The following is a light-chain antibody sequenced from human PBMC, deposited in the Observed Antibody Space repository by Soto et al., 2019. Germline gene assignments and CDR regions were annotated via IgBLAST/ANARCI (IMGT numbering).Light chain of an antibody. Sequence: LTQSPATLSLSPGERATLSCRASPSVTNYLAWYQQKPGPAPRLVIYGAFNRATGIPARFSGSGSGTDFTLTISSLEPEDFAVYYCQQRNIWPPVTFGQGTRLEL. CDR1: PSVTNY. CDR2: GAF. CDR3: QQRNIWPPVT. V-gene: IGKV3-11*01. J-gene: IGKJ5*01.